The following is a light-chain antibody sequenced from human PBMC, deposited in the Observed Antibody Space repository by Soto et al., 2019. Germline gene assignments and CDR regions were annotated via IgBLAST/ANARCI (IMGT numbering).Light chain of an antibody. CDR3: QQSYNTLFT. CDR1: QGISTH. J-gene: IGKJ3*01. V-gene: IGKV1-39*01. CDR2: GAS. Sequence: DIQMTQSPSSLSASVGDRVTITCRASQGISTHLNWYQQKPGKDPKLLIYGASSLQSGVPSRFSGSGSGTDFALTISSLQPEDFATYYCQQSYNTLFTFGPGTKVDIK.